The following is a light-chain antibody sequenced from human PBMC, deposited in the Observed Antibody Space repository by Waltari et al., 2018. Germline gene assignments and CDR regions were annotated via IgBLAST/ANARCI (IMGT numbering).Light chain of an antibody. V-gene: IGKV4-1*01. CDR2: WAY. Sequence: DLVMTPSPASLAVSLGERATINCTSSQSVFYMSSSKNYLAWYQQKPGQSPRLLISWAYTRESGVPERFSGGGSGTEFTLTISSLQADDVAVYYCQQYFSSPMTFGQGTKVEIK. CDR1: QSVFYMSSSKNY. CDR3: QQYFSSPMT. J-gene: IGKJ1*01.